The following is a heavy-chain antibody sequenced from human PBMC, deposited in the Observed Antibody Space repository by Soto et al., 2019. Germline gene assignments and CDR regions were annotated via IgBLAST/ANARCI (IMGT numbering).Heavy chain of an antibody. CDR2: INPSGGST. CDR3: ARDRPLKTRTGYSSSWDNQILDY. Sequence: GASVKVSCKASGYTFTSYYMHWVRQAPGQGLEWMGIINPSGGSTSYAQKFQGRVTMTRDTSTSTVYMELSSLRSEDTAVYYCARDRPLKTRTGYSSSWDNQILDYWAQGTLVIGSS. V-gene: IGHV1-46*03. D-gene: IGHD6-13*01. J-gene: IGHJ4*02. CDR1: GYTFTSYY.